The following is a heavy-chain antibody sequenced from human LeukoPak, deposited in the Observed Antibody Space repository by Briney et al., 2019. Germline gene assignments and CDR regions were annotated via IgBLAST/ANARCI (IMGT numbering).Heavy chain of an antibody. D-gene: IGHD6-13*01. Sequence: GGSLRLSCAASGFTFSSYSMNWVRQAPGKGLEWVSYISSGGSTIYYADSVRGRFTISRDTAKNTLYLQMNSLRAEDTAVYYCAKSSRGIAAAGIYYWGQGTLVTVSS. CDR3: AKSSRGIAAAGIYY. V-gene: IGHV3-48*01. CDR1: GFTFSSYS. CDR2: ISSGGSTI. J-gene: IGHJ4*02.